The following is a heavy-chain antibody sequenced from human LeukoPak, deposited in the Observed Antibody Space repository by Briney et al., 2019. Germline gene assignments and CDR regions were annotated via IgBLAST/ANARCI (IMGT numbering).Heavy chain of an antibody. Sequence: GSLRLSCAASGFTFSSYWMSWIRQPPGKGLEWIGSMYHSGSTYYNPPLKSRVTISEDTSKNQFSLKLRSVTAADTAVYYCARGPRFGELLWHWFDPWGQGTLVTVSS. CDR3: ARGPRFGELLWHWFDP. V-gene: IGHV4-38-2*01. D-gene: IGHD3-10*01. CDR1: GFTFSSYW. CDR2: MYHSGST. J-gene: IGHJ5*02.